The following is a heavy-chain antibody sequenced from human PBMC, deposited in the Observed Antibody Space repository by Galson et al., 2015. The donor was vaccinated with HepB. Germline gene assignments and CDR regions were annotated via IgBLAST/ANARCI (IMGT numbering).Heavy chain of an antibody. V-gene: IGHV3-30*02. CDR1: GFALSGYA. J-gene: IGHJ3*02. Sequence: SLRISCAASGFALSGYAMHWGGQAPLKGLEWVAYISYDDNKKNYEDSVKGGFTISRDNSKDTLYLPLNSLRTEDTAVYYCATVAWVVTSGFDIWGQRTMVSLSS. D-gene: IGHD4-23*01. CDR2: ISYDDNKK. CDR3: ATVAWVVTSGFDI.